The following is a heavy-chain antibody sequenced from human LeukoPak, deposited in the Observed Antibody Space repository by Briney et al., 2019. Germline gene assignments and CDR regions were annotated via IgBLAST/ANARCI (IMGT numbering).Heavy chain of an antibody. CDR1: VGTFNNYA. D-gene: IGHD6-13*01. CDR2: INPIFGTA. CDR3: AREPTYSSSWYTSCDY. J-gene: IGHJ4*02. Sequence: GASVKVSCEASVGTFNNYAISWVRQAPGQGLEWMGGINPIFGTATYAQKFQGRVTLTRDMSTSTDYLELSSLRSEDTAVYYCAREPTYSSSWYTSCDYWGQGTLVTVSS. V-gene: IGHV1-69*05.